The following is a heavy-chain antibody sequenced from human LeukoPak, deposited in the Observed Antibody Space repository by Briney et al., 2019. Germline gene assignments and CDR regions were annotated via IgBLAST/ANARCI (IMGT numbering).Heavy chain of an antibody. Sequence: GGSLRLSCAASGFTFSSYAMSWVRQAAGKGLEWVSAISGSGGSTYYADSVKGRFTNSRDNSKNTPYLQMNSLRAEDTAVYYCAKTGLVTNGCFDIWGQGTMVTASS. CDR3: AKTGLVTNGCFDI. CDR1: GFTFSSYA. D-gene: IGHD2-21*02. J-gene: IGHJ3*02. V-gene: IGHV3-23*01. CDR2: ISGSGGST.